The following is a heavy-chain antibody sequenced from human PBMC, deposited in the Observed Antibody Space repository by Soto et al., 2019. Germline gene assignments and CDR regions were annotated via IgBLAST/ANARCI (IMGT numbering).Heavy chain of an antibody. V-gene: IGHV4-34*01. D-gene: IGHD3-10*01. J-gene: IGHJ5*02. CDR3: ATSLWFGTQVEL. Sequence: QVQLQQWGAGLLKPSETLSLSCAVYGGYFNDNYYTWFRQPPGKGLEWIGEISRSGTTKYIPSLKSRASISFDTSKTQVSLKVTSVTAADTAVYYCATSLWFGTQVELWGQGALVTDSS. CDR1: GGYFNDNY. CDR2: ISRSGTT.